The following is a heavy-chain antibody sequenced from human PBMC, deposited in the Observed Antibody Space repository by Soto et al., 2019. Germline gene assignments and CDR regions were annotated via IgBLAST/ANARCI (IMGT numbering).Heavy chain of an antibody. CDR2: IHSGGST. Sequence: EVQLVESGGGLVQPGGSLRLSCAVSGLTVSSNNMNWVRQVPGKGLEWVSVIHSGGSTYYADSVKGRFTISRDNSKNTLYLQRNSLRVEDTAVYYCARGRNSESVGYFDYWGQGTLVTVSS. V-gene: IGHV3-66*01. CDR3: ARGRNSESVGYFDY. D-gene: IGHD1-26*01. CDR1: GLTVSSNN. J-gene: IGHJ4*02.